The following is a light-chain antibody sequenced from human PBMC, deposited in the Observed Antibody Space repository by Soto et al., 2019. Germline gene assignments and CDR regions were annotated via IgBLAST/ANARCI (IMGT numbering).Light chain of an antibody. CDR2: GAS. V-gene: IGKV3-15*01. CDR3: QQYDNWPPYT. CDR1: QSIRNN. J-gene: IGKJ2*01. Sequence: EILMTQSPATLSVAPGERATLSCRASQSIRNNLIWYQQKSGQAPRLLIYGASTRATGIPARFSGSGSGTEFTLTISSLQSEDFAVYYCQQYDNWPPYTFGQGTK.